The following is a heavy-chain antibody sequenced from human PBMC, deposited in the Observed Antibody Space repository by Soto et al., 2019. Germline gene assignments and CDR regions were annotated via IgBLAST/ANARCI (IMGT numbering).Heavy chain of an antibody. J-gene: IGHJ6*03. CDR2: ISGSGGST. D-gene: IGHD3-10*01. CDR3: AKAPRVLWFGELLYPYMDV. V-gene: IGHV3-23*01. CDR1: GFTFSSYA. Sequence: GGSLRLSCAASGFTFSSYAMSWVRQAPGKGLEWVSAISGSGGSTYYADSVKGRFTISRDNSKNTLYLQMNSLRAEDTAVYYCAKAPRVLWFGELLYPYMDVWGKGTTVTVSS.